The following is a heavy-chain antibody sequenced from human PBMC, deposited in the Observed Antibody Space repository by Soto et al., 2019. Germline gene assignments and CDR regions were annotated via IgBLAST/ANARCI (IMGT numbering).Heavy chain of an antibody. CDR1: GGTFSSYA. V-gene: IGHV1-69*06. CDR3: ASLYNSPQYGDYYHAFDI. CDR2: IIPIFGTA. J-gene: IGHJ3*02. D-gene: IGHD4-17*01. Sequence: GASVKVSCKASGGTFSSYAISWVRQAPGQGLEWMGGIIPIFGTANYAQKFQGRVTITADKSTSTAYMELSSLRSEDTAVYYCASLYNSPQYGDYYHAFDISGQGTMVTV.